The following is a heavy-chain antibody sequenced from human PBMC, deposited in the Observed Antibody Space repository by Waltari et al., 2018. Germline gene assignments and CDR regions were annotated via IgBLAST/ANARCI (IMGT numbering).Heavy chain of an antibody. CDR3: ARGRSRAAAGLFDY. D-gene: IGHD6-13*01. V-gene: IGHV4-34*01. J-gene: IGHJ4*02. Sequence: QVQLQQWGAGLLKPSETLSLTCAVYGGSFSGYYWSWIRQPPGKGLEWIGEINHSGGTIYNPSRKSRVTISVDTSKNQFSRKLISVTAADTAVYYCARGRSRAAAGLFDYWGQGTLVTVSS. CDR2: INHSGGT. CDR1: GGSFSGYY.